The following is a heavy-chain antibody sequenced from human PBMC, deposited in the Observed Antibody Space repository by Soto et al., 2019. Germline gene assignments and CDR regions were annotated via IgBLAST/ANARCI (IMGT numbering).Heavy chain of an antibody. Sequence: PSETLSLTCAVSGCAISSSKWWSWVRQPPGKGLEWIGEIYQSGSTNYNPSLESRVRMSVDKSRNQFSLKLTSVSAADTAVYYCARASATIAAAAIFDYWGQGTLVTVS. CDR2: IYQSGST. D-gene: IGHD6-13*01. V-gene: IGHV4-4*02. CDR3: ARASATIAAAAIFDY. J-gene: IGHJ4*02. CDR1: GCAISSSKW.